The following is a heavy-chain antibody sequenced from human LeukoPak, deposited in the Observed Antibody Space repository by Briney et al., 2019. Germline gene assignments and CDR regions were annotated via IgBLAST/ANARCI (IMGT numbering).Heavy chain of an antibody. CDR1: GYTFTSYG. CDR2: ISAYNGNT. Sequence: ASVKVSCKASGYTFTSYGISWVRQAPGQGLEWMGWISAYNGNTNYAQKLQGRVTMTTDTSTSTAYMELRSLRSDDTAVYYCARDGGAGYQLLYGYDYWGQGTLVTVSS. CDR3: ARDGGAGYQLLYGYDY. V-gene: IGHV1-18*01. J-gene: IGHJ4*02. D-gene: IGHD2-2*02.